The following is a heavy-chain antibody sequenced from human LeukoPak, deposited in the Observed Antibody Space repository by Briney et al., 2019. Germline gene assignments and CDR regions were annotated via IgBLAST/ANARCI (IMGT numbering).Heavy chain of an antibody. Sequence: GSLRLSCSASGFTFSAFWMDLVPQAQGQGLVWVACMNTDGTLINYGNSVKGRLCISRDKTRNTMYLQMNSLGAEDTAVYYCATTGGYRFDFWGQGTLVTVSS. D-gene: IGHD3-16*02. CDR3: ATTGGYRFDF. CDR1: GFTFSAFW. CDR2: MNTDGTLI. J-gene: IGHJ4*02. V-gene: IGHV3-74*01.